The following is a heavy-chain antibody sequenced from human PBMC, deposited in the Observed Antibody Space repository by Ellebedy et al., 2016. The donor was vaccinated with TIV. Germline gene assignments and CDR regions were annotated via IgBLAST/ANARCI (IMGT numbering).Heavy chain of an antibody. CDR2: IGTAGDT. CDR1: GFTFSSYD. CDR3: ARDRGGWAFDY. V-gene: IGHV3-13*04. Sequence: GESLKISXAASGFTFSSYDMHWVRQATGKGLEWVSAIGTAGDTYYPGSVKGRFTISRENAKNSLYLQMNSLRAGDTAVYYCARDRGGWAFDYWGQGTLVTVSS. J-gene: IGHJ4*02. D-gene: IGHD5-24*01.